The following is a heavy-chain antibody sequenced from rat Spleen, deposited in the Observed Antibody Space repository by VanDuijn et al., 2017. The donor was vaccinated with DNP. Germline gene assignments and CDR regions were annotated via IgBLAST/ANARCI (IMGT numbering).Heavy chain of an antibody. CDR1: GLTFSDYS. V-gene: IGHV5S10*01. Sequence: EVQLVESGGGLVQPGRSLKLSCAASGLTFSDYSMAWVRQAPKKGLEWVATIIYDGSGAYYGDSGTGRFTISRDNAKRTLYLQMDSLTYEDTANYSCATHGSLSTIVTGSMEVWGQVTSVPVSS. J-gene: IGHJ4*01. D-gene: IGHD1-2*01. CDR2: IIYDGSGA. CDR3: ATHGSLSTIVTGSMEV.